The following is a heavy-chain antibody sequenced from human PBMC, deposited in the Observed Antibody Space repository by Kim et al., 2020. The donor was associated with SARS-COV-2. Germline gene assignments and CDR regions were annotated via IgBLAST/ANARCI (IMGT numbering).Heavy chain of an antibody. D-gene: IGHD3-16*01. CDR3: AKEMIGQTYDY. J-gene: IGHJ4*02. V-gene: IGHV3-43*01. Sequence: TYYADSGKGRFTIARDNSKNSLYLQMNSLRTEDTALYYCAKEMIGQTYDYWGQGTLVTVSS. CDR2: T.